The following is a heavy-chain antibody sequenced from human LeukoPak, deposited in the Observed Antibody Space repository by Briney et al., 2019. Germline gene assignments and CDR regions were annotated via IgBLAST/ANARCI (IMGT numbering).Heavy chain of an antibody. Sequence: GASVKVSCKASGYTFTNSYIHWVRQAPGQGLEWMGSMNPKSGGTKYAQKFQGRVSMTRDTSISTAYMELVSLTSDDTAVYYCARAGGRSWFDPWGQGTLVTVSS. V-gene: IGHV1-2*02. J-gene: IGHJ5*02. D-gene: IGHD1-26*01. CDR2: MNPKSGGT. CDR1: GYTFTNSY. CDR3: ARAGGRSWFDP.